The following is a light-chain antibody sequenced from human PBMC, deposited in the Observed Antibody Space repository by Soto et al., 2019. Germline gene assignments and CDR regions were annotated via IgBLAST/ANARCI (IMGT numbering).Light chain of an antibody. J-gene: IGKJ3*01. CDR1: QSVTSSY. CDR3: QQYGSSLGT. V-gene: IGKV3-20*01. Sequence: EIVLTQSPGTLSLSPGERATLSCRASQSVTSSYLAWYQQKAGQAPRLLIYGTSSRTTGIPDRFSGSGSGTDFTLTISRLEPEDFAVYYCQQYGSSLGTFGPGTKVDIK. CDR2: GTS.